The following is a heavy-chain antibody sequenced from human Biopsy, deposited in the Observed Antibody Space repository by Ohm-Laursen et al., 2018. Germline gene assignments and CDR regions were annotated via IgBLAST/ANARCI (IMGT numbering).Heavy chain of an antibody. CDR1: GDSFTGHY. V-gene: IGHV4-59*11. D-gene: IGHD4-23*01. Sequence: SETLSLTCTVSGDSFTGHYWSWIRQPPGKGLEWIGHISYTGYTSYKSSLKSRVTISLDTSRKHFSLRLTSLAAADTAVYYCARGSNEYGGLYFPHWGQGTLVTVSS. CDR2: ISYTGYT. CDR3: ARGSNEYGGLYFPH. J-gene: IGHJ1*01.